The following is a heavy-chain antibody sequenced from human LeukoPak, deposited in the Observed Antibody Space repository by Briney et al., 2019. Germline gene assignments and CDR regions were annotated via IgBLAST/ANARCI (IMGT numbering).Heavy chain of an antibody. CDR1: GFTFSDYY. Sequence: GGSLRLSCAASGFTFSDYYMSWIRQAPGKGLEWVSYISSSGSTIYYADSVKGRFTISRDNAKNSLYLQMNSLRAEDTAVYYCAQIYTYGSSQSDYWGQGTLVTVSS. CDR3: AQIYTYGSSQSDY. V-gene: IGHV3-11*04. J-gene: IGHJ4*02. CDR2: ISSSGSTI. D-gene: IGHD5-18*01.